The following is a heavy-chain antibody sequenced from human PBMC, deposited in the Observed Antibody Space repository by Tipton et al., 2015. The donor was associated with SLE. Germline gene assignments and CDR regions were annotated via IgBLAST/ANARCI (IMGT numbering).Heavy chain of an antibody. Sequence: QLVQSGAEVKKPGASVKVSCKASGYTFTTYEIHWVRQATGQGLEWMGWMNPNSGNTGYAQKFQGRVTMTRNTSISTAYMGLSSLRSEDTAVYYCARGRVGDASGGMDVWGQGTTVTVSS. J-gene: IGHJ6*02. CDR2: MNPNSGNT. CDR1: GYTFTTYE. CDR3: ARGRVGDASGGMDV. D-gene: IGHD4-17*01. V-gene: IGHV1-8*01.